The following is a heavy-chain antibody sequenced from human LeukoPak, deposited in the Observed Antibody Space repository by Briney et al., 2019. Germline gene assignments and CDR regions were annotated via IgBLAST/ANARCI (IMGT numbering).Heavy chain of an antibody. V-gene: IGHV4-59*01. J-gene: IGHJ4*02. CDR3: ARVGYSSSWYYFDY. D-gene: IGHD6-13*01. CDR2: IYYSGST. Sequence: PGGSLRLSCAASGFTFTNYGMSWVRQAPGKGLEWIGYIYYSGSTNYNPSLKSRVTISVDTSKNQFSLKLSSVTAADTAVYYCARVGYSSSWYYFDYWGQGTLVTVSS. CDR1: GFTFTNYG.